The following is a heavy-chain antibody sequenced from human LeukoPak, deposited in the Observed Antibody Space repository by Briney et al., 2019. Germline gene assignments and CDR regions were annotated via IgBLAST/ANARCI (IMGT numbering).Heavy chain of an antibody. V-gene: IGHV4-30-4*08. J-gene: IGHJ5*02. CDR2: IYYNGST. Sequence: SQTLSLTCTVSGGSISSGDYYWSWNRQPPGKGLEWIGYIYYNGSTYYNPSLKSRVTISVDTSKNQFSLKLSSVTAADTAVYYCARTSLGGAWFDPWGQGTLVTVSS. CDR3: ARTSLGGAWFDP. D-gene: IGHD3-10*01. CDR1: GGSISSGDYY.